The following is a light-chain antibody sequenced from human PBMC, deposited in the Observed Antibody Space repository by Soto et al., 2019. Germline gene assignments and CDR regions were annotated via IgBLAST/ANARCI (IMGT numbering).Light chain of an antibody. V-gene: IGLV2-14*01. CDR2: DVR. CDR1: SRDVGGYNY. CDR3: SSYTTISTYV. J-gene: IGLJ1*01. Sequence: QSVLTQPASVSGSPGQSITISCTGTSRDVGGYNYVSWYQQHPGKAPKLMIYDVRNRPSGVSNRFSGSKSVNTASLTISGLQAEDEADYYCSSYTTISTYVFGTRTKLTVL.